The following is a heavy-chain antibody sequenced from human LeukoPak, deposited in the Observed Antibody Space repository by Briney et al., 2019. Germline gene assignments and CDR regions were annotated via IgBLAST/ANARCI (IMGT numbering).Heavy chain of an antibody. D-gene: IGHD6-19*01. Sequence: SVKVSCKASGGTFSSCAISWVRQAPGQGLEWMGRIIPILGTANYAQKFQGRVTITTDESTSTAYMELSSLRSEDTAVYYCASSVAVAGTRFYYYYMDVWGKGTTVTVSS. CDR2: IIPILGTA. J-gene: IGHJ6*03. CDR1: GGTFSSCA. V-gene: IGHV1-69*11. CDR3: ASSVAVAGTRFYYYYMDV.